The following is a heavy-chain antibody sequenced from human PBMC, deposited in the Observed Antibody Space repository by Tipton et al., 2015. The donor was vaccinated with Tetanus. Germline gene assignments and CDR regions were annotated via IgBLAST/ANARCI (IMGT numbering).Heavy chain of an antibody. CDR1: EFTFSTYG. J-gene: IGHJ5*02. V-gene: IGHV4-34*01. Sequence: LRLSCAASEFTFSTYGMHWVRQAPGKGLEWIGEIQRGGSTNYNSSLKSRVSMSLDTSKNQISLRLTSVTAADTAVYYCARDVGEFSSGYLSSWFDPWGQGTLVTVSS. D-gene: IGHD3-3*01. CDR2: IQRGGST. CDR3: ARDVGEFSSGYLSSWFDP.